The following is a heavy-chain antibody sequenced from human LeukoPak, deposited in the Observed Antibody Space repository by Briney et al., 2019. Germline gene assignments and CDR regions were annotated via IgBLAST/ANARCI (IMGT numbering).Heavy chain of an antibody. J-gene: IGHJ5*02. CDR1: GYTFTGYY. CDR3: ARVTGVRNLYYDSRRGWFDP. CDR2: INPNSGGT. D-gene: IGHD3-22*01. Sequence: ASVKVSCKASGYTFTGYYMHWVRQAPGQGLEWMGWINPNSGGTNYAQEFQGRVTMTRDTSISTAYMELSRLRSDDTAVYYCARVTGVRNLYYDSRRGWFDPWGQGTLVTVSS. V-gene: IGHV1-2*02.